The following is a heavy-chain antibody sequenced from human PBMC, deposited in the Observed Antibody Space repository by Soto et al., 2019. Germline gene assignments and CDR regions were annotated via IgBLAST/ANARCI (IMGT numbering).Heavy chain of an antibody. CDR1: GFTFSSYS. CDR3: ARSQLGISRGGYWYFAL. D-gene: IGHD7-27*01. CDR2: ISSSSSYI. Sequence: EVQLVESGGGLVKPGGSLRLSCAASGFTFSSYSMNWVRQAPGKGLEWVSSISSSSSYIYYADSVKGRFTISRDNAKNSLYLQMNSLRAEDTAVYYCARSQLGISRGGYWYFALWGRGTLVTVSS. V-gene: IGHV3-21*01. J-gene: IGHJ2*01.